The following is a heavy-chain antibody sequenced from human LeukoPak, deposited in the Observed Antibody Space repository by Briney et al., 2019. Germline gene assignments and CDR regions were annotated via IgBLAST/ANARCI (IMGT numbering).Heavy chain of an antibody. J-gene: IGHJ4*02. V-gene: IGHV4-39*07. CDR1: GGFISSSSYY. CDR2: IYYSGST. D-gene: IGHD2-15*01. CDR3: ARRDGYCSGGSCYSSLDY. Sequence: SETLSLTCTVSGGFISSSSYYWGWIRQPPGKGLEWIGSIYYSGSTYYSPSLKSRVTISVDTSKNQFSLKLRSVTAADTAVYYCARRDGYCSGGSCYSSLDYWGQGTLVTVSS.